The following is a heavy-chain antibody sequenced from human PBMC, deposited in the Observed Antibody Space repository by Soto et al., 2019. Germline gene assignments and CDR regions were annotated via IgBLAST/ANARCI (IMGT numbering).Heavy chain of an antibody. CDR1: GGTFSSYA. D-gene: IGHD5-12*01. CDR2: IIPIFGTA. J-gene: IGHJ6*02. Sequence: SVKFSCKASGGTFSSYAISWVRQAPGQGLEWMGGIIPIFGTANYAQKFQGRVTITADESTSTAYMELSSLRSEDTAVYYCARGRRGYSGYDWARAYRIKYGMDVWGQGTTVTVSS. V-gene: IGHV1-69*13. CDR3: ARGRRGYSGYDWARAYRIKYGMDV.